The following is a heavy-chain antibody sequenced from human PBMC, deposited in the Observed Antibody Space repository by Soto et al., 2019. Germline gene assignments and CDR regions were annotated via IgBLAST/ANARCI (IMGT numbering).Heavy chain of an antibody. CDR1: GFTFSSYW. CDR3: VAGLGYYFDY. V-gene: IGHV3-7*01. J-gene: IGHJ4*02. Sequence: EVQLVESGGVLVQPGGSLRLSCAASGFTFSSYWMNWVRQAPGKGLEWVANIKKDGSERNYVDSVRGRFTISRDNAKNSLFLQMNSLGAEDTALYYCVAGLGYYFDYWGQGTLVTVCS. CDR2: IKKDGSER. D-gene: IGHD4-17*01.